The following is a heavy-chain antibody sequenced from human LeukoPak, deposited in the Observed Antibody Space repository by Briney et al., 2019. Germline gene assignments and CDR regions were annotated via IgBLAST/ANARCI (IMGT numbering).Heavy chain of an antibody. J-gene: IGHJ4*02. CDR2: INHSGST. CDR3: ARAGSGGHFDY. V-gene: IGHV4-34*01. Sequence: SETLSLTCAVYGGSFSGYYWSWIRQPPGKGLEWTGEINHSGSTNYNPSLKSRVTISVDTSKNQFSLKLSSVTAADTAVYYCARAGSGGHFDYWGQGTLVTVSS. D-gene: IGHD3-10*01. CDR1: GGSFSGYY.